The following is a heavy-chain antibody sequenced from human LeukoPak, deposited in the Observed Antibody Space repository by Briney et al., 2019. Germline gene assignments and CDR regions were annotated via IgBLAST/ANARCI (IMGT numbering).Heavy chain of an antibody. CDR2: INWNGGST. Sequence: GGSLRLSCAASGFRFDDHGMSWVRQAPGKGLEWVSGINWNGGSTGYGDSVKGRFTISRDNAKNSLFLQMNSLRAGDTALYYCAGGDRNGWYFDYWGQGILVTVSS. D-gene: IGHD6-19*01. CDR3: AGGDRNGWYFDY. CDR1: GFRFDDHG. J-gene: IGHJ4*02. V-gene: IGHV3-20*04.